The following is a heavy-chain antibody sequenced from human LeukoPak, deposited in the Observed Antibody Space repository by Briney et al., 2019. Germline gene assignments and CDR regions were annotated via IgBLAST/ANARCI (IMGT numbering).Heavy chain of an antibody. CDR2: ISSSTII. V-gene: IGHV3-48*03. Sequence: GGSLRLSCAASGFTFSSYELYWVRQAPGKGLEWISYISSSTIIKYADSVRGRFTISRDDARESLYLQMSSLRADDTAIYYCGASRQYVGAFDIWGQGTLVTVSS. CDR1: GFTFSSYE. J-gene: IGHJ3*02. CDR3: GASRQYVGAFDI. D-gene: IGHD3-16*01.